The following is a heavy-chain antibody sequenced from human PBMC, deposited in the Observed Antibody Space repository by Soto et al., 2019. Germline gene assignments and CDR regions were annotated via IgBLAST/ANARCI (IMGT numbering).Heavy chain of an antibody. Sequence: QVQLVQSGAEVKKPGSSVKVSCKASGGTFSSYAISWVRQAPGQGLEWMGGIIPIFGTANYAQKFQGRVTITADKSTSTAYRELSSLRSEDTAVYYCARVGLPYSSSWYGGGWLRANLNWFDPWGQGTLVTVSS. V-gene: IGHV1-69*06. D-gene: IGHD6-13*01. CDR3: ARVGLPYSSSWYGGGWLRANLNWFDP. J-gene: IGHJ5*02. CDR1: GGTFSSYA. CDR2: IIPIFGTA.